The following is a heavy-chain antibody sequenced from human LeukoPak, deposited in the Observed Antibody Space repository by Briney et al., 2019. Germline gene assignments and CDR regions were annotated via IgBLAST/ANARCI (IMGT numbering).Heavy chain of an antibody. V-gene: IGHV3-7*01. CDR3: ARDGGIIRFGGQDV. CDR2: MIRDGSEK. Sequence: GGSLRLSCAASGFTFSSYWMSWVRQAPGKGLEWVANMIRDGSEKNYVDSIKGRFTISRDNAANSLYLQMNSLRVEDTAVYYCARDGGIIRFGGQDVWGQGTTVIVS. J-gene: IGHJ6*02. D-gene: IGHD3-16*01. CDR1: GFTFSSYW.